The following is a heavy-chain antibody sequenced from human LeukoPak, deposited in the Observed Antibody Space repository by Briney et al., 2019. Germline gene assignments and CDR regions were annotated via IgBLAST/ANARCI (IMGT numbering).Heavy chain of an antibody. D-gene: IGHD4-17*01. J-gene: IGHJ4*02. CDR3: ARVGYGDYSYFDY. CDR2: ISYDGSNK. V-gene: IGHV3-30*04. CDR1: GFTFSNYA. Sequence: GGSLRLSCAAFGFTFSNYAMHWVRQAPGKGLGWVSVISYDGSNKYYADSVKGRFTISRDNSKNTLYLQMNSLRAEDTAVYYCARVGYGDYSYFDYWGQGTLVTVSS.